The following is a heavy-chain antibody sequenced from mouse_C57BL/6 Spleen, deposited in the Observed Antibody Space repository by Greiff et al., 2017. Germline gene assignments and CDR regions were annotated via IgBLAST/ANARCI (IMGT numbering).Heavy chain of an antibody. CDR3: ARRDGYYAGAMDY. Sequence: QVQLKESGPGLVAPSQSLSITCTVSGFSLTSYGVHWVRQPPGKGLEWLVVIWSDGSTTYNSALKSRLSISKDNSKSQVFLKMNSLQTDDTAMYYCARRDGYYAGAMDYWGQGTSVTVSS. D-gene: IGHD2-3*01. CDR1: GFSLTSYG. CDR2: IWSDGST. J-gene: IGHJ4*01. V-gene: IGHV2-6*03.